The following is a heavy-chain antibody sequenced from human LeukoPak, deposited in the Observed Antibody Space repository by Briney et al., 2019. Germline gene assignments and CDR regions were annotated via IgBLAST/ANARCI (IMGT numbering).Heavy chain of an antibody. Sequence: GGSLRLSCAASGFTFSSYSMNWVRQAPGKGLEWVSLISWDGGSTYYADSVKGRFTISRDNSKNSLYLQMNSLRAEDTALYYCAKDKSRIEWFGSGSYMDVWGKGTTVTVSS. CDR2: ISWDGGST. CDR1: GFTFSSYS. V-gene: IGHV3-43D*03. CDR3: AKDKSRIEWFGSGSYMDV. D-gene: IGHD3-10*01. J-gene: IGHJ6*03.